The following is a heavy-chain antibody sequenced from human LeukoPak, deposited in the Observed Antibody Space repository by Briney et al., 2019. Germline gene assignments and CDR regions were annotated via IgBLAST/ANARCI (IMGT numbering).Heavy chain of an antibody. CDR2: MNPNSGNT. Sequence: ASVKVSCKASGYTFTGYYMHWVRQATGQGLEWMGWMNPNSGNTGYAQKFQGRVTMTRNTSISTAYMELSSLRPEDTAVYYCARVPSFLTMVRGVITHGPFNWFDPWGQGTLVTVSS. J-gene: IGHJ5*02. CDR1: GYTFTGYY. V-gene: IGHV1-8*02. CDR3: ARVPSFLTMVRGVITHGPFNWFDP. D-gene: IGHD3-10*01.